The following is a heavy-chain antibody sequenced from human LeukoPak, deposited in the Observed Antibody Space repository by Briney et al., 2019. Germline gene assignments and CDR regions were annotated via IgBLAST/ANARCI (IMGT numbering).Heavy chain of an antibody. CDR1: GYTLTELS. CDR3: ATGYDILTGYPDYYYYYGMDV. CDR2: FDPEDGET. D-gene: IGHD3-9*01. Sequence: ASVKVSCKVSGYTLTELSMHWVRQAPGKGLEWMGGFDPEDGETIYAQKFQGRVTMTEDTSTDTAYMELSSLRSEDTAVYYCATGYDILTGYPDYYYYYGMDVWGQGITVTVSS. J-gene: IGHJ6*02. V-gene: IGHV1-24*01.